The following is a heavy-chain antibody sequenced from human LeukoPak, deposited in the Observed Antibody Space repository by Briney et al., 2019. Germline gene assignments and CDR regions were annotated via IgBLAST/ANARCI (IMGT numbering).Heavy chain of an antibody. CDR3: ARDLGPDYDFWSGSSKWFDP. CDR2: INHSGST. D-gene: IGHD3-3*01. V-gene: IGHV4-34*01. CDR1: GGSFSGYY. Sequence: PSETLSLTCAVYGGSFSGYYWSWIRQPPGKGLEWIGEINHSGSTNYNPSLKSRVTISVDTSKNQFSLKLSSVTAADTAVYYCARDLGPDYDFWSGSSKWFDPWGQGTLVTVSS. J-gene: IGHJ5*02.